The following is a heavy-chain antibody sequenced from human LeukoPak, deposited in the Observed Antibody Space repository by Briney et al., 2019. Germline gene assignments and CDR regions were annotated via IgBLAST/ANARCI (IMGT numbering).Heavy chain of an antibody. Sequence: PGGSLRLSCAASGFTFSSYGMHWVRQAPGKGLEWVAVISYDGSNKYYADSVKGRFTISRDNSKNTLYLQMNSLRAEDTAVYYCAKSAVAVADAFDIWGQGTMVTVSS. D-gene: IGHD6-19*01. CDR1: GFTFSSYG. CDR2: ISYDGSNK. CDR3: AKSAVAVADAFDI. J-gene: IGHJ3*02. V-gene: IGHV3-30*18.